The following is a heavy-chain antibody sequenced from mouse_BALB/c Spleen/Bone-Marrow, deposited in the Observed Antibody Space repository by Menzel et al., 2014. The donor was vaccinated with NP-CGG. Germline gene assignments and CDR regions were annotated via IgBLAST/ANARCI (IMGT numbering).Heavy chain of an antibody. CDR2: IHPNSGNT. V-gene: IGHV1S130*01. Sequence: VQLQQSGSVLVRPGASVKLSCKASGYTFTSSWMHWAKQTPGQGLEWIGEIHPNSGNTNYNEKFKGKATLTVDTSSSTAYVDLRSLTSEDSAVHYCARHYRYAYYFDYWGQGTTLTVSS. J-gene: IGHJ2*01. CDR1: GYTFTSSW. D-gene: IGHD2-14*01. CDR3: ARHYRYAYYFDY.